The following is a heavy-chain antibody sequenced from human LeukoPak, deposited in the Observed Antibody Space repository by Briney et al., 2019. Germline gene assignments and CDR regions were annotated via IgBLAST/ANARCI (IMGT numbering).Heavy chain of an antibody. CDR1: GGSISSYY. Sequence: SETLSLTCTVSGGSISSYYWSWIRQPPGKGLEWIGYIYYSGSTNYNPSLKSRVTISVDTSKNQLSLKLSSVTAADTAVYYCARNTPHYDILTGYYGSFDYWGQGTLVTVSS. V-gene: IGHV4-59*12. CDR3: ARNTPHYDILTGYYGSFDY. J-gene: IGHJ4*02. CDR2: IYYSGST. D-gene: IGHD3-9*01.